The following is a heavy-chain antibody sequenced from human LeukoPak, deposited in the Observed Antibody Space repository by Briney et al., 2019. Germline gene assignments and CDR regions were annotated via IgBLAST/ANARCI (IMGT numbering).Heavy chain of an antibody. V-gene: IGHV4-4*07. CDR2: IFTSGRT. D-gene: IGHD7-27*01. Sequence: PSETLSLTCTVSGGSISTYYWSWIRQPAGKGLEWIGRIFTSGRTNYNPSLKSRVTMSVDTSKNQFSLKLTSVTAADRAVYYCARLGTGATSYFDYWGQGTLVTVSS. CDR1: GGSISTYY. CDR3: ARLGTGATSYFDY. J-gene: IGHJ4*02.